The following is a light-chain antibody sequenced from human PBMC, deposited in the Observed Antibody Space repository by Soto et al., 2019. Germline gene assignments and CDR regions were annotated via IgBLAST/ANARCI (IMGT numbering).Light chain of an antibody. CDR3: QQRSNWPPIT. V-gene: IGKV3-11*01. J-gene: IGKJ5*01. CDR1: QSVSSY. CDR2: DAS. Sequence: EIVLTPSPATLNLSPCERATLSPSASQSVSSYLAWYQQKPGQAPRLLIYDASNRATGIPARFSGSGSGTDFTLTISSLEPEDFAVYYCQQRSNWPPITFGQGTRLEIK.